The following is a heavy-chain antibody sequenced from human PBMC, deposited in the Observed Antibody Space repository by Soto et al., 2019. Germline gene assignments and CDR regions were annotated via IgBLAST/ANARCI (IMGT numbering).Heavy chain of an antibody. V-gene: IGHV5-51*01. J-gene: IGHJ5*02. Sequence: GESLKISCRTSGYKFTSSWIAWVRQMPGKGLEWMGIIFPSDSDTRYSPSFQGQVTVSADRSTSTVFLQWASLKASDTAVYFCARKDKSGYFNWFDPWGQGTLVTVSS. CDR3: ARKDKSGYFNWFDP. CDR2: IFPSDSDT. CDR1: GYKFTSSW. D-gene: IGHD3-22*01.